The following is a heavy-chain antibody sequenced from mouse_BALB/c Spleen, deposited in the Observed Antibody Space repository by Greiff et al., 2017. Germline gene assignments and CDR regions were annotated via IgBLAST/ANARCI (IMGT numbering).Heavy chain of an antibody. V-gene: IGHV5-17*02. CDR2: ISSGSSTI. J-gene: IGHJ2*01. Sequence: EVQLVESGGGLVQPGGSRKLSCAASGFTFSSFGMHWVRQAPEKGLEWVAYISSGSSTIYYADTVKGRFTISRDNPKNTLFLQMTSLRSEDTAMYYCARSAPFGFDYWGQGTTLTVSS. CDR3: ARSAPFGFDY. CDR1: GFTFSSFG.